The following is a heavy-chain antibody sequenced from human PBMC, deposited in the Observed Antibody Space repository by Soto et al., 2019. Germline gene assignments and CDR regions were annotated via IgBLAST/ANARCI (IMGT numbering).Heavy chain of an antibody. CDR2: ISGSGGST. CDR3: AKRYCGGDCDFPNPAYYYYYMDV. J-gene: IGHJ6*03. Sequence: GGSLRLSCAASGFTFSSYAMSWVRQAPGKGLEWVSAISGSGGSTYYADSVKGRFTISRDNSKNTLYLQMNSLRAEDTAVYYCAKRYCGGDCDFPNPAYYYYYMDVWGKGTTVTVSS. V-gene: IGHV3-23*01. CDR1: GFTFSSYA. D-gene: IGHD2-21*01.